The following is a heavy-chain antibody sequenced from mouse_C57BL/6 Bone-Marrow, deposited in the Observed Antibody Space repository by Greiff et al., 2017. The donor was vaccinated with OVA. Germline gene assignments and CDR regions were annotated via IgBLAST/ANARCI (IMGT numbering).Heavy chain of an antibody. Sequence: QVQLQQPGAELVKPGASVKMSCKASGYTFTSYWITWVKQRHGQGLEWIGDIYPGSGSTNYNEKFKSKATLTVYKPSSTAYMQLSSLTSEDSAVYYCAIGRLPWFAYWGQGTLVTVSA. V-gene: IGHV1-55*01. CDR2: IYPGSGST. CDR3: AIGRLPWFAY. D-gene: IGHD2-4*01. CDR1: GYTFTSYW. J-gene: IGHJ3*01.